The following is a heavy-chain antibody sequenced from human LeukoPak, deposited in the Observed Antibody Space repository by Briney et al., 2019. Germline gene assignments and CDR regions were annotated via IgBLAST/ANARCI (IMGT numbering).Heavy chain of an antibody. J-gene: IGHJ4*02. CDR3: SKNGLVPELYDY. D-gene: IGHD1-26*01. Sequence: GGSLRLSCAASGFTFSSYAMSWVRQAPGKGLEWVSAISGSGGSTYYADSVKGRFTISRDNSKNTLYLQMNSLRAEDTAVYYCSKNGLVPELYDYWGQGTLLTVSS. CDR1: GFTFSSYA. V-gene: IGHV3-23*01. CDR2: ISGSGGST.